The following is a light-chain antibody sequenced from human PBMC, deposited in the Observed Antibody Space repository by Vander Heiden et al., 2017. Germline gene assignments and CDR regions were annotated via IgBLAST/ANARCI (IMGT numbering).Light chain of an antibody. CDR3: QSYDSSLTGSV. CDR2: GSS. CDR1: RSNIGAGYD. Sequence: QSVLTQPPSVSGAPGQRVTISCTGTRSNIGAGYDVHWYQQLPGTAPKLLIYGSSNRPSGVPDRFSGSKSGTSASLAITGLQAEDEADYYCQSYDSSLTGSVFGRGTKLTVL. V-gene: IGLV1-40*01. J-gene: IGLJ2*01.